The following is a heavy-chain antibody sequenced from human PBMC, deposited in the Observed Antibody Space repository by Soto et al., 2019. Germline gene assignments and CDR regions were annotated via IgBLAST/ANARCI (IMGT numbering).Heavy chain of an antibody. V-gene: IGHV3-7*01. CDR1: GFTFSSYW. Sequence: GGSLRLSCAASGFTFSSYWMSWVRQAPGKGLEWVANIKQDGSEKYYVDSVKGRFTISRDNAKNSLYLQMNSLRAEDTAVYYCARDPGSQRDYYYYYMDVWGKGTTVTVSS. CDR2: IKQDGSEK. CDR3: ARDPGSQRDYYYYYMDV. J-gene: IGHJ6*03.